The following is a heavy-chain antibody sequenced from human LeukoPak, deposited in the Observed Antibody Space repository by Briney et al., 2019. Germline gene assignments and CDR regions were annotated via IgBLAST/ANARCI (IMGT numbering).Heavy chain of an antibody. Sequence: ASVKVSCKASGYTFTSYYMHWVRQAPGQGLEWMGIINPSGGSTSYAQKFQGRVTMTRDTSTSTVYMELSSLRSEDTAVHYCARDLTFEGYYYDSSGYHELDYWGQGTLVTVSS. CDR1: GYTFTSYY. CDR2: INPSGGST. V-gene: IGHV1-46*01. D-gene: IGHD3-22*01. CDR3: ARDLTFEGYYYDSSGYHELDY. J-gene: IGHJ4*02.